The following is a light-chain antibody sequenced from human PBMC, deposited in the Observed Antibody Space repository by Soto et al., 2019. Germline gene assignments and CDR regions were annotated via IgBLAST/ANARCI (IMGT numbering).Light chain of an antibody. CDR2: GAS. J-gene: IGKJ1*01. CDR1: QSVSSSY. CDR3: QQYGSA. Sequence: EIVLTQSPGTLSLSPGERATFCCRASQSVSSSYLAWYQQKPGQAPRLLIYGASSRATGIPDRFSGSGSGTDFTLTISRLEPEDFAVYYCQQYGSALGQGTKVDIK. V-gene: IGKV3-20*01.